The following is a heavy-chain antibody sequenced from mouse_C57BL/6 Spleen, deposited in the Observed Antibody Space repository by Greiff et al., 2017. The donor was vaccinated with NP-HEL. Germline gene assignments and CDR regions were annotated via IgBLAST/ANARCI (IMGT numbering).Heavy chain of an antibody. CDR3: ARSITTLVPLAMDY. J-gene: IGHJ4*01. CDR1: GYTFTSYT. Sequence: QVQLQQSGAELARPGASVKMSCKASGYTFTSYTMHWVKQRPGQGLEWIGYINPSRGYTKYNQKFKDKATLTADKSSSTAYMQLSSLTSEDSAVYYCARSITTLVPLAMDYWGQGTSVTVSS. CDR2: INPSRGYT. V-gene: IGHV1-4*01. D-gene: IGHD1-1*01.